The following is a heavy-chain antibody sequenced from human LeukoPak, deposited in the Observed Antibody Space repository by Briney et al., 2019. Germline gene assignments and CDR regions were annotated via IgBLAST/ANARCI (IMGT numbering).Heavy chain of an antibody. CDR1: DGSISPYY. Sequence: SETLSLTCTVSDGSISPYYWSWIRQPPGKGLEWIGYIYYSGNTNYNPSLTSRVTISVDMSKNQFSLKLSSVTAADTAVYYCARSGALTGYLYWGQGTLVTVSS. D-gene: IGHD3-9*01. CDR2: IYYSGNT. CDR3: ARSGALTGYLY. J-gene: IGHJ4*02. V-gene: IGHV4-59*01.